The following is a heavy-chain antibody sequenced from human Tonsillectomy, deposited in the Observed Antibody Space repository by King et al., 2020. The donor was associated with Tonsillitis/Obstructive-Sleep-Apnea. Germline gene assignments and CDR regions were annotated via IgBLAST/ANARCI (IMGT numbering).Heavy chain of an antibody. CDR2: ISYDGNNK. CDR1: GFTFSSYG. J-gene: IGHJ4*02. CDR3: ACSGDY. D-gene: IGHD6-19*01. V-gene: IGHV3-30*03. Sequence: VQLVESGGGVAQPGRSLRLSCAASGFTFSSYGMHWVRQAPGKGLEWVAVISYDGNNKYYPDSVKGRFTISRDNSKNTLYLQMNSLRAEDTAVYYCACSGDYWGQGTLVTVSS.